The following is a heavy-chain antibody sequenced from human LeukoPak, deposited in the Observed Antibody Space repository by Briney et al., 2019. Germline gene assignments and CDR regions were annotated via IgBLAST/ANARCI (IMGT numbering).Heavy chain of an antibody. J-gene: IGHJ4*02. CDR2: ISSSSSTI. CDR1: GFTFSSYS. Sequence: GGSLRLSCAASGFTFSSYSMNWVRQAPGKGLEGVSYISSSSSTIYYADSVKGRFTISRDNAKNSLYLQMNSLRAEDTAVYYCAREYSSSWPDYWGQGTLVTVSS. D-gene: IGHD6-13*01. V-gene: IGHV3-48*04. CDR3: AREYSSSWPDY.